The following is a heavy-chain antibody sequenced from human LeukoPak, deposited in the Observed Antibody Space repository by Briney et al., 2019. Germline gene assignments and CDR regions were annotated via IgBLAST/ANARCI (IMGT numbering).Heavy chain of an antibody. CDR3: ATGYDILTGSRYGMDV. V-gene: IGHV1-24*01. D-gene: IGHD3-9*01. CDR2: FDLEDGET. CDR1: GYTLTELS. J-gene: IGHJ6*04. Sequence: ASVKVSCKVSGYTLTELSMHWVRQAPGKGMERMGGFDLEDGETIYAQKFQGRVTMTEDTSTDTAYMELSSLRSEDTAVYYCATGYDILTGSRYGMDVWGKGTTVTVSS.